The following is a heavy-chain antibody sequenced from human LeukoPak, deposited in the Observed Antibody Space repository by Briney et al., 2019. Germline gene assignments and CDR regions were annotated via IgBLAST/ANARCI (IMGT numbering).Heavy chain of an antibody. Sequence: ASVKVSCKASGYTFTGYYMHWVRQAPGQGLEWMGWINPNSGGTNCAQKFQGRVTMTRDTSISTAYMELSRLRSDDTAVYYCARASSGYSSFAYWGQGTLVTVSS. J-gene: IGHJ4*02. D-gene: IGHD3-22*01. CDR3: ARASSGYSSFAY. CDR2: INPNSGGT. CDR1: GYTFTGYY. V-gene: IGHV1-2*02.